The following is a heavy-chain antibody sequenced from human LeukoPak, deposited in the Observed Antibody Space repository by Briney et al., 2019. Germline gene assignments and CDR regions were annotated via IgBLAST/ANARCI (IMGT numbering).Heavy chain of an antibody. Sequence: PVKVSCKASGGTFSSYAISWVRQAPGQGLEWMGRIIPILGIANYAQKFQGRVTITADKSTSTAYMELSSLRSEDTAVYYCARDAQGYYYDSSGYYYWGQGTLVTVSS. D-gene: IGHD3-22*01. CDR1: GGTFSSYA. J-gene: IGHJ4*02. CDR2: IIPILGIA. CDR3: ARDAQGYYYDSSGYYY. V-gene: IGHV1-69*04.